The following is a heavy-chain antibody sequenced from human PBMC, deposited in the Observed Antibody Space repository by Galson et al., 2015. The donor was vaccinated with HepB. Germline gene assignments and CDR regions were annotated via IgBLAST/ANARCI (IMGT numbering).Heavy chain of an antibody. J-gene: IGHJ4*02. D-gene: IGHD5-18*01. Sequence: SLRLSCAASGFTFSDYYMSWIRQAPGKGLEWLSYISSTGTYTNYADSAKGRFTISRDNAQDSLYLQMNSLRADDTAVYYCSFWSGYSFLTFWGQGTLVPVSS. CDR2: ISSTGTYT. V-gene: IGHV3-11*03. CDR3: SFWSGYSFLTF. CDR1: GFTFSDYY.